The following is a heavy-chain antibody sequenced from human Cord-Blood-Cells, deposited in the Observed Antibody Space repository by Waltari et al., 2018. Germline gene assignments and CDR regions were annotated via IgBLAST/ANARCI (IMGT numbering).Heavy chain of an antibody. V-gene: IGHV4-4*07. D-gene: IGHD6-13*01. J-gene: IGHJ4*02. CDR3: ARVYYSSSWYYFDY. CDR2: IYTSGST. CDR1: GGPISSYS. Sequence: QVQLQESGPGLVKPSETLSLTCTVSGGPISSYSWRWIRQPAGKGLEWIGRIYTSGSTNYNPSLKSRVTMSVDTSKNQFSLKLSSVTAADTAVYYCARVYYSSSWYYFDYWGQGTLVTVSS.